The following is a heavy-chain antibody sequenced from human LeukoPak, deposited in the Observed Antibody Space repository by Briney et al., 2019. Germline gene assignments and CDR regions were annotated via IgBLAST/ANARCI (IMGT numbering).Heavy chain of an antibody. J-gene: IGHJ4*02. CDR3: ARRVLDYYDSSGYGY. CDR2: ISSSSSYI. D-gene: IGHD3-22*01. Sequence: GGSLRLSCAASGFTFSSYSMNWVRQAPGKGLEWVSSISSSSSYIYYTDSVKGRFTISRDNAKNSLYLQMNSLRAEDTAVYYCARRVLDYYDSSGYGYWGQGTLVTVSS. CDR1: GFTFSSYS. V-gene: IGHV3-21*01.